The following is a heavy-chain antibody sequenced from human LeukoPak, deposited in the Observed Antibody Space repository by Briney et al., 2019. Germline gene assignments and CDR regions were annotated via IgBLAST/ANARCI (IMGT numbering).Heavy chain of an antibody. CDR1: GFTFSDYY. V-gene: IGHV3-21*01. CDR3: ARDRAISPYYFDY. D-gene: IGHD3-3*01. Sequence: PGGSLRLSCAASGFTFSDYYMNWVRQAPGKGLEWVSSISSSSNYIYYADSVKGRFTISRDNAKNSLYLQMNGLRAEDTAVYYCARDRAISPYYFDYWGQGTLVTVSS. CDR2: ISSSSNYI. J-gene: IGHJ4*02.